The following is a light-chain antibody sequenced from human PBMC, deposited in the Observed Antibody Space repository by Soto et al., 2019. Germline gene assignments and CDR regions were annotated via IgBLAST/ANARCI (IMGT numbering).Light chain of an antibody. CDR3: QRYEDLPLT. CDR2: DAS. CDR1: QDINNY. Sequence: DIQLTQSPSSLSASVADRVTITCQASQDINNYLNWYQQKPGKAPKLLIFDASSVETGVPSRFNGSGSGTHFTFTISSLEPEDIATYHCQRYEDLPLTFGGGTRVELK. J-gene: IGKJ4*01. V-gene: IGKV1-33*01.